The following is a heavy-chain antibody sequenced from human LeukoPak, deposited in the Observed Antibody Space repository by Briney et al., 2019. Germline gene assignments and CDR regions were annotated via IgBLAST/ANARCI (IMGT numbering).Heavy chain of an antibody. CDR1: GFTVSSSY. CDR3: AREMWDSYGYVDY. Sequence: GGSLRLSCAASGFTVSSSYMSWVRQAPGKGLEWVSVIYSGGSTYYADSVKGRFTISRDNSKNTLYLQMNSLRAEDTAVYYCAREMWDSYGYVDYWGQGTLVTVSS. V-gene: IGHV3-66*01. J-gene: IGHJ4*02. D-gene: IGHD5-18*01. CDR2: IYSGGST.